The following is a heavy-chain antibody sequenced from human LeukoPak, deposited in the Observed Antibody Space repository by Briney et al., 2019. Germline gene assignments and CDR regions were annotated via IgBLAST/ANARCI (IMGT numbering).Heavy chain of an antibody. CDR1: GGSISSYY. D-gene: IGHD6-19*01. V-gene: IGHV4-59*08. CDR2: IYYSGST. J-gene: IGHJ4*02. Sequence: SETLSLTCTVSGGSISSYYWSWIRQPPGKGLEWIGYIYYSGSTNYNPSLKSRVTISVDTSKNQFSLKLSSVTAADTAVYYCARHGPLAVAGFDYWGQGTLVTVSS. CDR3: ARHGPLAVAGFDY.